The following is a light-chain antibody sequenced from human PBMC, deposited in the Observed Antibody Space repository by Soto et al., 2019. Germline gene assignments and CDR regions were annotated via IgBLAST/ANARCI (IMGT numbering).Light chain of an antibody. CDR3: SSYAGTKTV. CDR2: EVS. J-gene: IGLJ1*01. CDR1: SSDVGGYNY. Sequence: QSALTQPPSASGSPGESVTISCTGTSSDVGGYNYVSWYQQHPGRAPRLMIYEVSKRPSGVPDRFSASKSGNTASLTVSGLQAEDEADYYCSSYAGTKTVFGTGTKGTVL. V-gene: IGLV2-8*01.